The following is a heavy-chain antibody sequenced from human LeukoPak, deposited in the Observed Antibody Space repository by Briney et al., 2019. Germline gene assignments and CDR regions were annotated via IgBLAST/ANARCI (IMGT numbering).Heavy chain of an antibody. D-gene: IGHD4-23*01. V-gene: IGHV4-4*02. CDR3: ARNGGNSDFDY. CDR2: IYHSGNT. J-gene: IGHJ4*02. CDR1: GDSISSSNW. Sequence: SETLSLTCAVSGDSISSSNWWTWVRQPPGKGLEWIGEIYHSGNTNYNPSLKSRVAMSVDKSKNQFSLNLNSVTAADTAVYYCARNGGNSDFDYWGQGTLVTVSS.